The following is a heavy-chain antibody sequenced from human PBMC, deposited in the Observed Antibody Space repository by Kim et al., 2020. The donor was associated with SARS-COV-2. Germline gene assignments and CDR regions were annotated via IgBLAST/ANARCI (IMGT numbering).Heavy chain of an antibody. CDR2: MNPNSGNT. D-gene: IGHD3-22*01. CDR3: ARGYYYDSSVWGYYYYYGMDV. J-gene: IGHJ6*02. V-gene: IGHV1-8*01. CDR1: GYTFTSYD. Sequence: ASVKVSCKASGYTFTSYDINWVRQATGQGLEWMGWMNPNSGNTGYAQKFQGRVTMTRNTSISTAYMELSSLRSEDTAVYYCARGYYYDSSVWGYYYYYGMDVWGQGTTVTVSS.